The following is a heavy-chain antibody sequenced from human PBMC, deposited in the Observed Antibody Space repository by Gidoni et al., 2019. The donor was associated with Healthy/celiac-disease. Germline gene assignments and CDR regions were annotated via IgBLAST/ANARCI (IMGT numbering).Heavy chain of an antibody. CDR3: ARSQYCSSTSCASNHRIYYFDY. D-gene: IGHD2-2*01. CDR1: GGSFSGYY. J-gene: IGHJ4*02. Sequence: QVQLQQWGAGLLKPSETLSLTCAVYGGSFSGYYWSWIRQPPGKGLEWIGEINHSGSTNYNPSLKSRVTISVDTSKNQFSLKLSSVTAADTAVYYCARSQYCSSTSCASNHRIYYFDYWGQGTLVTVSS. CDR2: INHSGST. V-gene: IGHV4-34*01.